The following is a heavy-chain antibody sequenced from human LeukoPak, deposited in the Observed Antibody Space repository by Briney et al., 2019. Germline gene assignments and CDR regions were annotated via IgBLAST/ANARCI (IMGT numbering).Heavy chain of an antibody. J-gene: IGHJ4*02. CDR3: ARTDRFDY. V-gene: IGHV4-38-2*01. CDR1: GYSISSGYY. CDR2: IYHSGST. Sequence: SETLSLTXAVSGYSISSGYYWGWIRQPPGKGLEWIGSIYHSGSTYYNPSLKSRVTISVDTSKNQFSLKLSSVTAADTTVYYCARTDRFDYWGQGTLVTVSS.